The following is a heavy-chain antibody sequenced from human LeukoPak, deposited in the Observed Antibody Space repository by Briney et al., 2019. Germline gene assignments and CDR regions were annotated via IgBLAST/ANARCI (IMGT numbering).Heavy chain of an antibody. Sequence: ASVKVSCKASGYTFTSYDINWVRQATGQGLEWMGWMNPNSGSTGYAQKFQGRVTITRNTSISTAYMELSGLRSEDTAVYYCARGRSTGYPYYFEYWGQGILVTVSS. CDR3: ARGRSTGYPYYFEY. V-gene: IGHV1-8*03. J-gene: IGHJ4*02. CDR1: GYTFTSYD. CDR2: MNPNSGST. D-gene: IGHD5-12*01.